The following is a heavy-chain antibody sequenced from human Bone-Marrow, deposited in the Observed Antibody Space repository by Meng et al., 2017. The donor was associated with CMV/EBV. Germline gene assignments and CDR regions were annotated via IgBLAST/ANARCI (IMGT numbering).Heavy chain of an antibody. CDR1: GYTFAAYA. Sequence: TFGYTFAAYAIQWVRQAPGQRFEWMGWINADNGDTQYSQKVQGRVIITRDRSASTSYMALNNLRPDDTAIYYCVKDRGGTGDFDFWGQGTLVTVSS. J-gene: IGHJ4*02. CDR2: INADNGDT. V-gene: IGHV1-3*01. CDR3: VKDRGGTGDFDF. D-gene: IGHD2-8*02.